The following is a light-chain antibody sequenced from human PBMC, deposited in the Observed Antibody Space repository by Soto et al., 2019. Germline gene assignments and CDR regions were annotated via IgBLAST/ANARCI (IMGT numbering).Light chain of an antibody. J-gene: IGLJ2*01. CDR3: QTWGSGAVI. CDR2: LNGDGSH. V-gene: IGLV4-69*01. CDR1: SGHSNYA. Sequence: QLVLTQAPSASASLGASVKLTCTLSSGHSNYAIAWHQQQPEKGPRYLMKLNGDGSHSKGDGIPDRFSGCSSGAERYLTISSLQSDDEADYYCQTWGSGAVIFGGGTKLTVL.